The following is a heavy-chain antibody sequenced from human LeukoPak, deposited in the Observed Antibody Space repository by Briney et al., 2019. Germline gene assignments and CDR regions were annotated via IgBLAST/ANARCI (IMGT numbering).Heavy chain of an antibody. J-gene: IGHJ4*02. D-gene: IGHD3-9*01. CDR3: GREGIPYSPSPYYFDY. CDR2: IYYTGGT. Sequence: PSETLSLTCTVSGACMRTYYWSWIRQPPGKGLEWVGCIYYTGGTNYNPSLKSRITISVDTSKSQFSLRLSSVTGADTAVYYCGREGIPYSPSPYYFDYWGQGNLVTVSS. CDR1: GACMRTYY. V-gene: IGHV4-59*01.